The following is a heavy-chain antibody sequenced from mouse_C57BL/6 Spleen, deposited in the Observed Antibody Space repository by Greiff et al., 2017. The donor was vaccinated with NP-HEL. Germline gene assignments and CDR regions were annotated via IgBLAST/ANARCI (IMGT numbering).Heavy chain of an antibody. CDR3: TPVDY. CDR2: INPNNGGT. CDR1: GYTFTDYN. J-gene: IGHJ4*01. Sequence: EVQLQESGPELVKPGASVKIPCKASGYTFTDYNMDWVKQSHGKSLEWIGDINPNNGGTIYNQKFKGKATMPADTSSNTAYLQLSSLTSEDTAVYYCTPVDYWGQGTSVTVSS. V-gene: IGHV1-18*01.